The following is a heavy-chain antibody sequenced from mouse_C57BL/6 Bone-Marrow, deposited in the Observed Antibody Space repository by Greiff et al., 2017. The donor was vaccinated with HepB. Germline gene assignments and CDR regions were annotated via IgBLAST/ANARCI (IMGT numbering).Heavy chain of an antibody. V-gene: IGHV5-4*01. CDR3: ARDLDYY. CDR1: GFTFSSYA. CDR2: ISDGGSYT. J-gene: IGHJ3*01. D-gene: IGHD2-4*01. Sequence: EVQRVESGGGLVKPGGSLKLSCAASGFTFSSYAMSWVRQTPEKRLEWVATISDGGSYTYYPDNVKGRFTISRDNAKNNLYLQMSHLKSEDTAMYYCARDLDYYWGQGTLVTVSA.